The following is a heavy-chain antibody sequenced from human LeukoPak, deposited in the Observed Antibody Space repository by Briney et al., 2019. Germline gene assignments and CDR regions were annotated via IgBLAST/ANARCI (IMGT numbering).Heavy chain of an antibody. CDR3: ARVGARYDILTGYYPYYGMDV. V-gene: IGHV4-39*07. CDR2: IYYSGST. Sequence: SETLSLTCTVSGGSISSSSYYWGWIRQPPGKGLEWIGSIYYSGSTYYNPSLKSRVTISVDTSKNQFSLELSSVTAADTAVYYCARVGARYDILTGYYPYYGMDVWGQGTTVTVSS. D-gene: IGHD3-9*01. CDR1: GGSISSSSYY. J-gene: IGHJ6*02.